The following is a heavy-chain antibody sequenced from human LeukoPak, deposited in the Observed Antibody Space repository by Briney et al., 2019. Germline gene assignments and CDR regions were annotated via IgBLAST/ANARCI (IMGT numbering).Heavy chain of an antibody. V-gene: IGHV4-31*03. CDR2: IYYSGST. Sequence: SQTLSLTCTVSGGSISSGGYYWSWLRQHPGKGLEWIGYIYYSGSTYYNPSLKSRVTISVDTSENQFSLKLSSVTAADTAVYYCARSYYDILTGDAFDIWGQGTMVTVSS. J-gene: IGHJ3*02. D-gene: IGHD3-9*01. CDR1: GGSISSGGYY. CDR3: ARSYYDILTGDAFDI.